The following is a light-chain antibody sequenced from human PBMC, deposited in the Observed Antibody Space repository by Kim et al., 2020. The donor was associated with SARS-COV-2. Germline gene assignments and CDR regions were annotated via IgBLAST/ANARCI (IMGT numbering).Light chain of an antibody. CDR2: GKN. Sequence: SSELTQDPAVSVALGQTVRITCQGDSLRSYYASWYQQKPGQAPVLVIYGKNNRPSGIPDRFSGSSSGNTASLTITGAQAEDEADYYCNSRDSSGNHRVLGTGTKVTVL. CDR3: NSRDSSGNHRV. CDR1: SLRSYY. J-gene: IGLJ1*01. V-gene: IGLV3-19*01.